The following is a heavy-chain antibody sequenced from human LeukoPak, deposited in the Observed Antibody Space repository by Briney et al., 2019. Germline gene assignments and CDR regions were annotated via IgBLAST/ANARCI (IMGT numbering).Heavy chain of an antibody. CDR1: GFTFSSYW. Sequence: GGSLRLSCAASGFTFSSYWMHWVRQAPGKGLVWVSRINSDGSSTSYADSVKGRFTISRDNAKKTLYLQMNSLRAEDTAVYYCARDHNDFWSGYYNWFDYWGQGTLVTVSS. J-gene: IGHJ4*02. V-gene: IGHV3-74*01. CDR3: ARDHNDFWSGYYNWFDY. D-gene: IGHD3-3*01. CDR2: INSDGSST.